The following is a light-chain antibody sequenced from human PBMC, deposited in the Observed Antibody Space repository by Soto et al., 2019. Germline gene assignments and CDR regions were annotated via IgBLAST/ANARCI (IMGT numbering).Light chain of an antibody. CDR1: NTDIGGYNY. CDR2: DVT. J-gene: IGLJ1*01. Sequence: QSVLTQPDSVSASLGESITISCTGTNTDIGGYNYVSWYQQHPGKAPKLVIYDVTSRPSGIPNRFSGSKSGFTASLTISGLPAQDDAHYFCRSYRPYRTLQVFGPGTKVTVL. V-gene: IGLV2-14*03. CDR3: RSYRPYRTLQV.